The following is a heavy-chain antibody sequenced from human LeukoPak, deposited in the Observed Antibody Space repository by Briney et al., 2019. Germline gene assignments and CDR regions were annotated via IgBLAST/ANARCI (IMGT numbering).Heavy chain of an antibody. Sequence: GGSLRLSCVASGFTFSSYVMHWVRQVPGKGLEWVALIWYDGSNKYYSDSVKGRFTISRDNSKNTLYLQMNSLRAEDTAVYYCAREGPRGNSQFDYWGQGTLVTVSS. V-gene: IGHV3-33*01. CDR3: AREGPRGNSQFDY. D-gene: IGHD4-23*01. CDR1: GFTFSSYV. J-gene: IGHJ4*02. CDR2: IWYDGSNK.